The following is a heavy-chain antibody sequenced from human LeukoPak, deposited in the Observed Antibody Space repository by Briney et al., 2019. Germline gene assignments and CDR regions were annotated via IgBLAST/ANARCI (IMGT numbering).Heavy chain of an antibody. V-gene: IGHV4-30-2*01. D-gene: IGHD2-2*01. CDR2: IYDSGST. J-gene: IGHJ4*02. Sequence: SQTLSLTCTVSGASISSGGYYWTWIRQPPGKGLEWIGYIYDSGSTYYNASLTSRVTISVDRSEKQFSLKLSAVTAADTAVHYCARARNQLWDWGQGTLVTVSS. CDR1: GASISSGGYY. CDR3: ARARNQLWD.